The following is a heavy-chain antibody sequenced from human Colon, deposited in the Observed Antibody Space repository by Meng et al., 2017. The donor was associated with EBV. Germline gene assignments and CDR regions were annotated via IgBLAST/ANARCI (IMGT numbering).Heavy chain of an antibody. CDR2: IHSSGST. CDR1: GGSISSGGYY. D-gene: IGHD3-10*01. V-gene: IGHV4-31*03. CDR3: ARASYGSGSPLGESWFDP. Sequence: QVQRQESGPGLVSPSQTLALTCTVSGGSISSGGYYWSWIRQHPGKGLEWIGYIHSSGSTYYNPSLRSRLTISVDTSKNQFSLKLSSVTAADTAVYYCARASYGSGSPLGESWFDPWGQGTLVTVSS. J-gene: IGHJ5*02.